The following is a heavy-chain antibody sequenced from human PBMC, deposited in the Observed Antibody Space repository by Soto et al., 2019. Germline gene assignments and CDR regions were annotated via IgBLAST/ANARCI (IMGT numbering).Heavy chain of an antibody. V-gene: IGHV3-33*01. CDR2: VWYDGNHR. D-gene: IGHD2-2*03. CDR1: GFTFSSFG. Sequence: QVQLVESGGGVVQPGTSLRLSCAASGFTFSSFGIHWVRQAPGKGLEWVAIVWYDGNHRFYADSVKGRFSISRDSSNNTVYLKMKGLRGDETALYYCARVRYDSFGGYSSGFDHWGWGAQVTVSS. CDR3: ARVRYDSFGGYSSGFDH. J-gene: IGHJ4*02.